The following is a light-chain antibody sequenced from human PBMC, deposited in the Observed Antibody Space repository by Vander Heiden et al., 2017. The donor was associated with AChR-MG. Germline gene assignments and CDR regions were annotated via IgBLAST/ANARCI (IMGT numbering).Light chain of an antibody. CDR1: SSNIGNKY. CDR2: DNN. Sequence: QSVLTPPPSVSAAPGQKLTISCSGSSSNIGNKYVSWYQQLPGTAPKLLIYDNNKRPSGIPDRFSGSKSGTSATLGITGLQTGDEDDYYCGTWDSSLSAVVFGGGTKLTVL. CDR3: GTWDSSLSAVV. V-gene: IGLV1-51*01. J-gene: IGLJ2*01.